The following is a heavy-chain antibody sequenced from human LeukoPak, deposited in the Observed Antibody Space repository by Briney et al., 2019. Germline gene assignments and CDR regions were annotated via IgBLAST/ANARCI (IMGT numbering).Heavy chain of an antibody. CDR2: INPNSGGT. Sequence: ASVKVSCKASAYTLTDYYMHWVRQAPGQGLEWMGWINPNSGGTNYAQKFQGRVTMTRDTSISTAYMELSRLRSDDTAVYYCAREIQLGAFDIWGQGTMVTVSS. J-gene: IGHJ3*02. D-gene: IGHD5-18*01. CDR3: AREIQLGAFDI. V-gene: IGHV1-2*02. CDR1: AYTLTDYY.